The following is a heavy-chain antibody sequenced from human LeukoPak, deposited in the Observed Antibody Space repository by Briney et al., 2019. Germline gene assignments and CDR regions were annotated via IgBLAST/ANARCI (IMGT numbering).Heavy chain of an antibody. CDR3: ARDSDYGDYGGWFDP. D-gene: IGHD4-17*01. Sequence: SVKVSCKAAGYTFGNYGINWVRQAPGQGLEWMGGIIPKIRTPNLAQKFKGRVSITADTSTTTAYMELSSLRSEDTAVYYCARDSDYGDYGGWFDPWGQGTLVTVSS. J-gene: IGHJ5*02. CDR2: IIPKIRTP. V-gene: IGHV1-69*06. CDR1: GYTFGNYG.